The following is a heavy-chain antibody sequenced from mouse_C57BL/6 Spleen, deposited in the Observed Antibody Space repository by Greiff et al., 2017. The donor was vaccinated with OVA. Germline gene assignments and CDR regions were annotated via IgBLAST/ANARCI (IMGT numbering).Heavy chain of an antibody. CDR2: INPNNGGT. J-gene: IGHJ4*01. V-gene: IGHV1-26*01. D-gene: IGHD2-2*01. CDR1: GYTFTDYY. Sequence: VQLQQSGPELVKPGASVKISCKASGYTFTDYYMNWVKQSHGKSLEWIGDINPNNGGTSYNQKFKGKATLTVDKSSSTAYMELRSLTSEDSAVYYCARGEGYDYAMDYWGQGTSVTVSS. CDR3: ARGEGYDYAMDY.